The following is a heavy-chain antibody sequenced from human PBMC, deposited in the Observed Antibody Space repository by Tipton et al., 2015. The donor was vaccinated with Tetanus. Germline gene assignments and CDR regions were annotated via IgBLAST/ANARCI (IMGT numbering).Heavy chain of an antibody. CDR2: LGSGGSR. D-gene: IGHD6-13*01. V-gene: IGHV3-23*01. CDR1: GFTSSA. Sequence: SLRLSCAASGFTSSAMSWVRQAPGKGLEWVSVLGSGGSRYYADSVKGRFTISRDNSKSTLYLQMNSLRAEDTAVYYCAKKLADSTTWYFFDYWGQGTLVTVSS. CDR3: AKKLADSTTWYFFDY. J-gene: IGHJ4*02.